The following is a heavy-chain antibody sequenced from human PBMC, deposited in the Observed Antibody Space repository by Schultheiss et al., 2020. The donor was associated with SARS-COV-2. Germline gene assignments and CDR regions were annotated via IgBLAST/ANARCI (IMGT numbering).Heavy chain of an antibody. D-gene: IGHD1-26*01. CDR1: GGSISSYY. CDR3: ASLVGATHWFDY. Sequence: SETLSLTCTVSGGSISSYYWSWIRQPPGKGLEWIGYTYYSGSTNYNPSLKSRVTISVDTSKNKFSLKLSSVTAKDTAVYYCASLVGATHWFDYLGQGTLVTVYS. J-gene: IGHJ4*02. CDR2: TYYSGST. V-gene: IGHV4-59*08.